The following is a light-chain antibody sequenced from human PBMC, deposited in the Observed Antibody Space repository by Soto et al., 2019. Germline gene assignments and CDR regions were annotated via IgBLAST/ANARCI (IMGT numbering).Light chain of an antibody. CDR2: EVT. Sequence: QSVLTQPPSASGSPGQSVTISCTGTSSDVGYYDYVSWYQQHPGKAPKLVIYEVTKRPSGVPDRVSASKSGNTASLTVSGLRAEDEADYYCSSYAGSNNFVFGSGTKVTVL. CDR1: SSDVGYYDY. V-gene: IGLV2-8*01. J-gene: IGLJ1*01. CDR3: SSYAGSNNFV.